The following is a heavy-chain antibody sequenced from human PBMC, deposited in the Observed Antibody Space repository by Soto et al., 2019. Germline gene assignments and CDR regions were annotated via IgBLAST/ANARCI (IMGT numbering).Heavy chain of an antibody. J-gene: IGHJ4*02. CDR3: ARAPAYYDSSGYYPFDY. D-gene: IGHD3-22*01. CDR1: GGTFSSYA. CDR2: IIPIFGTA. Sequence: QVQLVQSGAEVKKPGSSVKVSCKASGGTFSSYAISWVRQAPGQGLEWMGGIIPIFGTANYAQKFQGRVTITADESTSTAYMELSCLRSEDTAVYYCARAPAYYDSSGYYPFDYWGQGTLVTVSS. V-gene: IGHV1-69*01.